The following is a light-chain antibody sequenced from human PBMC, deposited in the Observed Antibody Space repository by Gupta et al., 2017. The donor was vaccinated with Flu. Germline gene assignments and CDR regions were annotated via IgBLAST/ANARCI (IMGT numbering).Light chain of an antibody. CDR2: RAS. CDR3: QQYGSSPPNT. V-gene: IGKV3-20*01. J-gene: IGKJ5*01. Sequence: RDTLTCRGSESLSSSSLVGYQQKPGQAPRLLIYRASRRATGIPDRFSGSGSGTEFTLTISRLEPEDYAVYYCQQYGSSPPNTFGQGTRLEIK. CDR1: ESLSSSS.